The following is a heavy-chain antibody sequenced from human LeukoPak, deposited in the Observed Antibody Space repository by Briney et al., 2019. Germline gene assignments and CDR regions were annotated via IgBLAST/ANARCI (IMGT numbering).Heavy chain of an antibody. CDR1: GFTFSSYA. V-gene: IGHV3-23*01. D-gene: IGHD3-22*01. Sequence: GGSLRLSCAASGFTFSSYAMSWVRQAPGKGLEWVSAISGSGGSTYYADSVKGRFTISRDNSKNTLYLQMDSLRAEDTGVYYCAKDPYYYDSSGYFTNDYWGQGILVSVSS. CDR2: ISGSGGST. CDR3: AKDPYYYDSSGYFTNDY. J-gene: IGHJ4*02.